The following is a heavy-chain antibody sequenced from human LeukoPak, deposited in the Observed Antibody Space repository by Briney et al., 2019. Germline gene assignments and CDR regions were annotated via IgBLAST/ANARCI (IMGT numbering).Heavy chain of an antibody. V-gene: IGHV1-2*02. CDR3: ARAGGYCGRISCPYYFDY. J-gene: IGHJ4*02. CDR1: EYTFTGYY. D-gene: IGHD2-15*01. Sequence: GASVKVSCKTSEYTFTGYYMHWVRQAPGQGLEWMGWINPNSGDTNYAQKFQGRVTMTRNTSISTAYMELSSLRSEDTAVYYCARAGGYCGRISCPYYFDYWGQGSLVAVSS. CDR2: INPNSGDT.